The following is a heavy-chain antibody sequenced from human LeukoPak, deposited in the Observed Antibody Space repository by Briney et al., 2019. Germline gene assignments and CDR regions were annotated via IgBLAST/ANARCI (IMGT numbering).Heavy chain of an antibody. J-gene: IGHJ4*02. CDR1: GFTFSSYS. V-gene: IGHV3-21*01. CDR3: ARRKFPHTYYYDSSGYMFLDY. Sequence: PGGSLRLSCAASGFTFSSYSMNWVRQAPGKGLEWVSSISNSSSYIYYADSVKGRFTISRDNAKTSLYLQMNSLRAEDTAVYYCARRKFPHTYYYDSSGYMFLDYWGQGTLVTVSS. D-gene: IGHD3-22*01. CDR2: ISNSSSYI.